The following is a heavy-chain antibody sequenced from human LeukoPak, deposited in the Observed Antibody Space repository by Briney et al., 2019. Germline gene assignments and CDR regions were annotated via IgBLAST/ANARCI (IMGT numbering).Heavy chain of an antibody. CDR3: ARGRALFD. D-gene: IGHD2-21*01. CDR2: IYYSGST. J-gene: IGHJ4*02. V-gene: IGHV4-59*12. CDR1: GGSISNKY. Sequence: SETLSLTCTVSGGSISNKYWSWIRQPPGEGLEWIGYIYYSGSTNYNPSFKSRVTISVDTSKNQFSLKLSSVTAADTAVYYCARGRALFDWGQGTLVTVSS.